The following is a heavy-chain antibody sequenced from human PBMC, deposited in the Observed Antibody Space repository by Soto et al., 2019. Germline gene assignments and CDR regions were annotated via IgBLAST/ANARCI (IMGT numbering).Heavy chain of an antibody. D-gene: IGHD6-6*01. CDR3: ARAFYSSSQLVNWSTWFDP. CDR1: GDSVSSNSAA. CDR2: TYYRSKWYN. Sequence: SQTLSLTCATSGDSVSSNSAAWNWIRQSPSRGLEWLGRTYYRSKWYNDYAVSVKSRITINPDTSKNQFSLQLNSVTPEDTAVYYCARAFYSSSQLVNWSTWFDPWGQGTPVTVSS. V-gene: IGHV6-1*01. J-gene: IGHJ5*02.